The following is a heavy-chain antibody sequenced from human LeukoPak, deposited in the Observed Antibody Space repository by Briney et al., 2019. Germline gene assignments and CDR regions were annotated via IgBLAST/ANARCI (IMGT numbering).Heavy chain of an antibody. Sequence: GSLRLSRAASGFTFSSYAMHWVRQAPGMGLEWVAVISYDGSNKYYADSVKGRFTISRDNSKNTLYLQMNSLRAEDTAVYYCARDFGHIVVVTAIGYYFDYWGQGTLVTVSS. CDR1: GFTFSSYA. D-gene: IGHD2-21*02. CDR3: ARDFGHIVVVTAIGYYFDY. CDR2: ISYDGSNK. V-gene: IGHV3-30-3*01. J-gene: IGHJ4*02.